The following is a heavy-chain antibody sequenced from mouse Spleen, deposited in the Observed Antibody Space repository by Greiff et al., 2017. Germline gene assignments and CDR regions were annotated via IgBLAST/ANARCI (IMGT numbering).Heavy chain of an antibody. V-gene: IGHV5-9-4*01. D-gene: IGHD1-1*01. CDR2: ISTGGRYT. Sequence: EVKVVESGGGLVKPGGSLKLSCAASGFTFSDYVMSWVRQSPEKRLEWVAEISTGGRYTYYPDTVTGRFTISRDDAKNTLYLEMSSLMSEDTAMYYCARLITTVVATEYAMDYWGQGTSVTVSS. CDR3: ARLITTVVATEYAMDY. J-gene: IGHJ4*01. CDR1: GFTFSDYV.